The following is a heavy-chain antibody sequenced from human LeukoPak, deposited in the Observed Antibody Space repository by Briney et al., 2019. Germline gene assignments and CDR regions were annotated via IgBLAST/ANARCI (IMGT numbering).Heavy chain of an antibody. V-gene: IGHV4-59*01. D-gene: IGHD2-21*02. CDR2: THYSGAT. J-gene: IGHJ3*02. CDR1: DDSITIYY. CDR3: ASGYCGGACQLGGVDM. Sequence: PSETLSLTCTVSDDSITIYYWSWIRQPPGKGLEYIGYTHYSGATNYNPSLKSRVTVSLDTSGNQFSLKLSSVTAADTAVYYCASGYCGGACQLGGVDMWGQGTMVAVSS.